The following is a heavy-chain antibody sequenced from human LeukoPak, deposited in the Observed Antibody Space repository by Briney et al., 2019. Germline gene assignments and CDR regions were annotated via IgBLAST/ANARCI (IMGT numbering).Heavy chain of an antibody. J-gene: IGHJ4*02. CDR2: ISYDGSNK. D-gene: IGHD3-22*01. CDR1: GFTFSSYA. Sequence: GGSLRLSCAASGFTFSSYAMHWVRQAPGKVLEWVAVISYDGSNKYYADSVKGRFTISRDNSKNMLYLQMNSLRAEDTAVYYCARDQHSSGYYYLDYWGQGTLVTVSS. CDR3: ARDQHSSGYYYLDY. V-gene: IGHV3-30-3*01.